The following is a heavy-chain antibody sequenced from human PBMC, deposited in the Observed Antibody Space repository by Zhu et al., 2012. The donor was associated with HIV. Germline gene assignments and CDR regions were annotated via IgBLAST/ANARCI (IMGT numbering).Heavy chain of an antibody. D-gene: IGHD3-3*01. Sequence: EVQLLESGGGLVQPGGSLRLSCAASGFTFSRFAMRWVRQAPGKGLEWVSGISASGGSSDYAHSVKGRFTISRDNSKNTLYLRVNSLRAEDTAVYYCAKELLRSGAFDIWGQGTLVSVSS. CDR2: ISASGGSS. CDR3: AKELLRSGAFDI. CDR1: GFTFSRFA. V-gene: IGHV3-23*01. J-gene: IGHJ3*02.